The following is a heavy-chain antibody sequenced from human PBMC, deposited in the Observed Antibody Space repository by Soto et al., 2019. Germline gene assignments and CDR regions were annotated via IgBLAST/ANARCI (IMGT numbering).Heavy chain of an antibody. D-gene: IGHD2-15*01. V-gene: IGHV4-59*01. CDR2: IYYSGST. CDR1: GGSISSYY. CDR3: AGEGRLSKYYYYAMDV. J-gene: IGHJ6*02. Sequence: SETLSLTCTVSGGSISSYYWSWIRQPPGKGLEWIGYIYYSGSTNYNPSLKSRVTISVDTSKNQFSLKLSSVTAADTAVYYCAGEGRLSKYYYYAMDVWGQGTTVTFSS.